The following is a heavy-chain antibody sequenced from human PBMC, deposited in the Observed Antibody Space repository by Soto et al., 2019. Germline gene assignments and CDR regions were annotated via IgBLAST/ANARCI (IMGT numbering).Heavy chain of an antibody. J-gene: IGHJ3*01. Sequence: NLQESGPGLVKPSGTLSLTCDVSGGSISSSSWWTWVRQSPGKGLEWMGEIYHAGSPNYNPSFQSRVTILADKSKNHFSLRLTSVTAADTAIYYCARGLSFRGDFDVWGQGTTVTVSS. CDR1: GGSISSSSW. V-gene: IGHV4-4*02. CDR3: ARGLSFRGDFDV. D-gene: IGHD2-21*02. CDR2: IYHAGSP.